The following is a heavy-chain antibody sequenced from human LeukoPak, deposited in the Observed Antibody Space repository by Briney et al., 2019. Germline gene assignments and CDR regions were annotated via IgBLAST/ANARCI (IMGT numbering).Heavy chain of an antibody. J-gene: IGHJ4*02. V-gene: IGHV3-21*01. Sequence: GGSLRLYCAASGFTFSTHSMNWVRQAPGKGLEWVSCISSSSSDIYYADSVKGRFTISRDNAKNSLYLQMSSLRAEDTAVYYCARVPGGLEWADFDYWGQGTLVTVSS. CDR3: ARVPGGLEWADFDY. D-gene: IGHD3-3*01. CDR1: GFTFSTHS. CDR2: ISSSSSDI.